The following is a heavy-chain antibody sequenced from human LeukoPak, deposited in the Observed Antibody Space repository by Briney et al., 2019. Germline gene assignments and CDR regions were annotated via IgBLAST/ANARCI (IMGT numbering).Heavy chain of an antibody. J-gene: IGHJ6*02. Sequence: GGFLRLSCAASGFTFDDYTMHWVRQAPGKGLEWVSLISWDGGSTYYAGSVKGRFTISRDNSKNSLYLQMNSLRTEDTALYYCAKDVGSYYYYGMDVWGQGTTVTVSS. CDR2: ISWDGGST. V-gene: IGHV3-43*01. CDR3: AKDVGSYYYYGMDV. CDR1: GFTFDDYT. D-gene: IGHD3-16*01.